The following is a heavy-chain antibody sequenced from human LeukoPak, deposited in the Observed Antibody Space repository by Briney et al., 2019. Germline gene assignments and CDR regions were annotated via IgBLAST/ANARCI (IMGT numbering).Heavy chain of an antibody. D-gene: IGHD6-19*01. CDR1: GFTFSSYA. V-gene: IGHV3-30*04. Sequence: PGGSLRLSCAASGFTFSSYAMHWVRQAPGKGLEWVAVISYDGSNKYYADSVKGRFTISRDNAKNTLYLQMNSLRAEDTAVYYCARVRSSGWSYFDYWGQGTLVTVSS. J-gene: IGHJ4*02. CDR3: ARVRSSGWSYFDY. CDR2: ISYDGSNK.